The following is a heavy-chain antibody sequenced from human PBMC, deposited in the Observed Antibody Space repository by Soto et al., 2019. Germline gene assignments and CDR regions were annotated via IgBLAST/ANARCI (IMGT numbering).Heavy chain of an antibody. CDR2: IKSKTDGGTT. D-gene: IGHD3-3*01. CDR1: GFTFSNAW. V-gene: IGHV3-15*01. J-gene: IGHJ5*02. CDR3: TTDLPSHYDFWSGYYSGWFDP. Sequence: EVQLVESGGGLVKPGGSLRLSCAASGFTFSNAWMSWVRQAPGKGLEWVGRIKSKTDGGTTDYAAPVKGRFTISRDDSKNTLYLQMNSLKTEDTAVYYCTTDLPSHYDFWSGYYSGWFDPWGQGTLVTVSS.